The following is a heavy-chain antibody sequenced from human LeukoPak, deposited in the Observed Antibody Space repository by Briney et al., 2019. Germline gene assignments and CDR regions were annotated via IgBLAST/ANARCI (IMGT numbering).Heavy chain of an antibody. CDR3: ARDQAAYYDASAIDY. J-gene: IGHJ4*02. D-gene: IGHD3-22*01. CDR1: GFTFSSYS. CDR2: ISSSSSYI. V-gene: IGHV3-21*01. Sequence: GGSLRLSCAASGFTFSSYSMNWVRQAPGEGLEWVSSISSSSSYIYYADSVKGRFTISRDNAKNSLYLQMKSLRAEDTAMYYCARDQAAYYDASAIDYWGQGTLVTVSS.